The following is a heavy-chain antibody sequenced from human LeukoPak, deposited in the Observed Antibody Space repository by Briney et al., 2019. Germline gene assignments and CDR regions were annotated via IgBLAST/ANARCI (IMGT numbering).Heavy chain of an antibody. D-gene: IGHD3-10*01. CDR1: GFSVSSNY. CDR2: IYSGGST. Sequence: GGSLRLSCEASGFSVSSNYMTWVRQAPGKGLEWVSVIYSGGSTYYADSVKGRFTISRDNSKNTLYLQMNSLRAEDTAVYYCAREPSRPSLRGPREYYFDYWGQGTLVTVSS. CDR3: AREPSRPSLRGPREYYFDY. V-gene: IGHV3-66*01. J-gene: IGHJ4*02.